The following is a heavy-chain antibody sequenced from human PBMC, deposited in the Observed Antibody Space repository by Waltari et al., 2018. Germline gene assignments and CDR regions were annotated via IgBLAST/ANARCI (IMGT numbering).Heavy chain of an antibody. J-gene: IGHJ4*02. CDR2: IYPGDSDT. CDR3: ARVYFSGTPYYYFDY. V-gene: IGHV5-51*01. Sequence: EVQLVQSGAEVKKPGESLKISCKGSGYSFTSYWIGWVRQMPGKGLEWMGIIYPGDSDTRYSPSFKGQVTISADKSISTAYLQWSSLKASDTAMYYCARVYFSGTPYYYFDYWGQGTLVTVSS. D-gene: IGHD3-3*01. CDR1: GYSFTSYW.